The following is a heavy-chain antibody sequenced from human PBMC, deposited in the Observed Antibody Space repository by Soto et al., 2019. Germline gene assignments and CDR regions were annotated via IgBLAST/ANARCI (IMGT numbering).Heavy chain of an antibody. V-gene: IGHV3-30-3*01. J-gene: IGHJ4*02. CDR2: VSYDGSNK. Sequence: PGGSLRLACAASGFSVSIYDMHWFRQPPGKGLEWVAVVSYDGSNKYYADSVKGRFTISRDNSKNTLYLQMNSLRAEDTAVYYCARDRYSTTSCPGYWGQGTLVTVSS. CDR3: ARDRYSTTSCPGY. D-gene: IGHD2-2*01. CDR1: GFSVSIYD.